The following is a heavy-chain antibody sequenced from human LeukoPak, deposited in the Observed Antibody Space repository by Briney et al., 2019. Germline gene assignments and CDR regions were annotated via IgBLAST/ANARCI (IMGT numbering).Heavy chain of an antibody. D-gene: IGHD3-10*01. CDR3: ARERLSMVRGWYFDY. Sequence: SETLSLTCTVSGGSVSSGSYYWSWIRQPPGKALEWIGYIYYSGSTNYNPSLKSRVTISVDTSKNQFSLKLSSVTAADTAVHYCARERLSMVRGWYFDYWGQGTLVTVSS. J-gene: IGHJ4*02. V-gene: IGHV4-61*01. CDR1: GGSVSSGSYY. CDR2: IYYSGST.